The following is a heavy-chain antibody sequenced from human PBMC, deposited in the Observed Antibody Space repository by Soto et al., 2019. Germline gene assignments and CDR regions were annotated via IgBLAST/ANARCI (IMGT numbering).Heavy chain of an antibody. CDR2: ISGSGGST. Sequence: PGGSLRLSCAASGFTFSRYAMSWVRQAPGKGLEWVSVISGSGGSTYYADSVKGRFTISRDNSKNTLYLQMNSLRAEDTAVYYCAKRAWGYFYFDYWGQGTLVTVSS. V-gene: IGHV3-23*01. CDR3: AKRAWGYFYFDY. CDR1: GFTFSRYA. J-gene: IGHJ4*02. D-gene: IGHD1-26*01.